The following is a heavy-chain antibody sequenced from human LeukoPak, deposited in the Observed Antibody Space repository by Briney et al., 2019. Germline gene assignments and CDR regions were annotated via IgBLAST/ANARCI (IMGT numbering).Heavy chain of an antibody. V-gene: IGHV4-31*03. D-gene: IGHD3-9*01. CDR3: ARDMTDWWFDP. J-gene: IGHJ5*02. Sequence: SETLSLACTVSGGSISSGGYYWSWIRQHPGKGLEWIGYIYYSGSTHYNPSLKSRVTISVDTSKNQFSLKLSSVTAADTAVYYCARDMTDWWFDPWGQGTLVTVSS. CDR2: IYYSGST. CDR1: GGSISSGGYY.